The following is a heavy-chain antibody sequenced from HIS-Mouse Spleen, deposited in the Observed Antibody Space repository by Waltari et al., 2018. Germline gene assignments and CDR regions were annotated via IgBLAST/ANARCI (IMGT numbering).Heavy chain of an antibody. D-gene: IGHD6-13*01. J-gene: IGHJ2*01. CDR2: INPNSGGT. V-gene: IGHV1-2*02. CDR3: AREIPYSSSWYDWYFDL. Sequence: QVQLVQSGAEVKKPGASVKVSCKASGYTFTGYYMHWVRQAPGQGLEWMGRINPNSGGTNYAQKFQGRVTMTRDTSISTAYMELSRLRSDDTAVYYCAREIPYSSSWYDWYFDLWGRGTLVTVSS. CDR1: GYTFTGYY.